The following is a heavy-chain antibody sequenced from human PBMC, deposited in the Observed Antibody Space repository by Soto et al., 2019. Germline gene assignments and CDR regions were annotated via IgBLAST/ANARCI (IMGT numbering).Heavy chain of an antibody. J-gene: IGHJ4*02. V-gene: IGHV4-4*02. Sequence: LSLTCAVSGGSISSSNWWSWVRQPPGKGLEWIGEIYHSGSTNYNPSLKSRVTISVDKPKNQFSLKLSSVTAADTAVYYCARGIAVAVSGLDYWGQGTLVTVSS. CDR3: ARGIAVAVSGLDY. D-gene: IGHD6-19*01. CDR2: IYHSGST. CDR1: GGSISSSNW.